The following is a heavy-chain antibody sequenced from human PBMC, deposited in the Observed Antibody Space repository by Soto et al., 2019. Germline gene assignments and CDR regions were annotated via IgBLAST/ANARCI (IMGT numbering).Heavy chain of an antibody. V-gene: IGHV3-23*01. D-gene: IGHD3-3*01. CDR2: ISGSAGKT. CDR1: GFSFGSYA. Sequence: PGGSLRLSCAASGFSFGSYALSWVRQAPGKGLEWVSTISGSAGKTFYADSVKGRFSISRDTSQSTLYLQMNSLRAEDTAMYYCARWSYLDYWGQGTRVTVSS. CDR3: ARWSYLDY. J-gene: IGHJ4*02.